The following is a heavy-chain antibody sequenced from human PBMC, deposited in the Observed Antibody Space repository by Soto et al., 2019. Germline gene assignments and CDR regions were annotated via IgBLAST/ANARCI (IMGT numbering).Heavy chain of an antibody. Sequence: QVQLVQSGPEVRKPGASVKVSCTASGYSFHNYGIIWVRQAPGQGLEWMGWISGQIAKTNFAQKFQGRVRKTHDTSHNTGFMEASRLGSDGTAIFFCAGGPPSGSFSVTPRFWGQGSLVTLSS. J-gene: IGHJ4*02. CDR1: GYSFHNYG. V-gene: IGHV1-18*04. CDR2: ISGQIAKT. D-gene: IGHD1-26*01. CDR3: AGGPPSGSFSVTPRF.